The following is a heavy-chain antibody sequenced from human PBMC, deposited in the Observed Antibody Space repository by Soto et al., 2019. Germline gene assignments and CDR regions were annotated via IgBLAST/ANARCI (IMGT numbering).Heavy chain of an antibody. J-gene: IGHJ5*02. V-gene: IGHV4-59*02. CDR2: TYYTGNT. Sequence: SETVSLPCFFVDGSAPSHHWSGTGMFTGQGLEWIAYTYYTGNTNSNTSLQSRVTISLDTSKNQLSLKLTSMTATHTAAYYAARDMHTGFTHYFDPWGQGTLVTVSS. CDR1: DGSAPSHH. CDR3: ARDMHTGFTHYFDP. D-gene: IGHD5-12*01.